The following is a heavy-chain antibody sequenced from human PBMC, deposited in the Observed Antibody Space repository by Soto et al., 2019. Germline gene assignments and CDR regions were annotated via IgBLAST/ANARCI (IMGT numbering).Heavy chain of an antibody. V-gene: IGHV3-23*01. J-gene: IGHJ4*02. CDR2: ISSRGGST. Sequence: EVQLLESGGGLVQPGGSLRLSCVASGFTFSSYAMSWVRQAPGKGPEWVSGISSRGGSTYYADPVKGRFTISRDNSKNRLYLQMNSLRAEETDVCYCAKAKCTPPYSFGCWGQGTLVTVSS. CDR3: AKAKCTPPYSFGC. CDR1: GFTFSSYA.